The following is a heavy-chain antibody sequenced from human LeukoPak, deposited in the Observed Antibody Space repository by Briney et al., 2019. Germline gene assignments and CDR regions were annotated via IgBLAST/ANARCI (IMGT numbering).Heavy chain of an antibody. CDR3: ARALGGAGPPYDH. J-gene: IGHJ4*02. CDR1: GYTFTVYY. Sequence: ASVKVSCKTSGYTFTVYYMHWVRQAPGQGLEWMGCINPNTGGTNYAQKFQGRVTMTRDTSISTAYMELSRLRSDDTAVYYCARALGGAGPPYDHWGQGTLVTVSS. D-gene: IGHD3-16*01. CDR2: INPNTGGT. V-gene: IGHV1-2*02.